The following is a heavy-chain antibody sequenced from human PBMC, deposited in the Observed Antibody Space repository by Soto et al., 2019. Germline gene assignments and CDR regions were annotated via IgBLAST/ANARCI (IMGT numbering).Heavy chain of an antibody. CDR3: ARCAYGAHYYYYGMDV. CDR2: IIPIFGTA. Sequence: QVQLVQSGAEVKKPGSSVKVSCKASGGTFSSYAISWVRQAPGQGLAWTGGIIPIFGTANYAQKFQGRVTITADESTSKAYMELSSLRSEDTAVYYCARCAYGAHYYYYGMDVWGQGTTVTVSS. CDR1: GGTFSSYA. D-gene: IGHD4-17*01. J-gene: IGHJ6*02. V-gene: IGHV1-69*01.